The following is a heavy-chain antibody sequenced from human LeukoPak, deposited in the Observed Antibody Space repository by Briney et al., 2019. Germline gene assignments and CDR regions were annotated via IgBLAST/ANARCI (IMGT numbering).Heavy chain of an antibody. CDR2: IYYSGST. Sequence: PSETLSLTCTVSGGSISSYYWNWIRQSPGKGLEWIGYIYYSGSTKSNPSLKSRVTLSVDTSKNQFSLKLSSVTAADTAVYYCAGYRSCSSTSCYSSFDYWGQGTLVTVSS. V-gene: IGHV4-59*12. CDR3: AGYRSCSSTSCYSSFDY. D-gene: IGHD2-2*02. CDR1: GGSISSYY. J-gene: IGHJ4*02.